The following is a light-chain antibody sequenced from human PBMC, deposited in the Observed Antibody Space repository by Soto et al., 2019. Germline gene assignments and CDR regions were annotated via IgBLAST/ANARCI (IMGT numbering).Light chain of an antibody. V-gene: IGLV3-21*04. Sequence: SYELTQPPSVSVAPGKTASITCGGNNIGIKSVHWYQQKPGQAPVLVIYYDSDRPSGIPERFSGSNSGNTATLTISRVEAGDEADYFCQVWDGSGNHVVFGGGTKLTVL. CDR3: QVWDGSGNHVV. J-gene: IGLJ3*02. CDR2: YDS. CDR1: NIGIKS.